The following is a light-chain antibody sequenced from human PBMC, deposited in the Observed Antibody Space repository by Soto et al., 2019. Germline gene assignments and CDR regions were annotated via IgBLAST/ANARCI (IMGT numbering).Light chain of an antibody. J-gene: IGKJ1*01. CDR1: QDIGND. Sequence: AIQMTQSPSSLAGSVGDRLTITCRASQDIGNDLGWYQQKPGKAPKLLIYAASSLQSGVSSRFSGSGSVTEFTLTISSLQPEDFATYYCLQVFNFPRAFGQGTKVDIK. V-gene: IGKV1-6*02. CDR2: AAS. CDR3: LQVFNFPRA.